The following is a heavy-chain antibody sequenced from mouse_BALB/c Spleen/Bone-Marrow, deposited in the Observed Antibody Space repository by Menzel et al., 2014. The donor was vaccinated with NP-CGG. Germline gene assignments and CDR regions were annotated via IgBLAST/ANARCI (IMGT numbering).Heavy chain of an antibody. CDR3: ARYWDAY. CDR1: DYTFTTYW. CDR2: IDPRIGYT. Sequence: QVQLQQSGAELAKPGASVKMSCKVSDYTFTTYWMHWVKQRPGQGLEWIGYIDPRIGYTEYNQKFKDKATLTADKSSSTAYMQLSSLTSEDSAVYYCARYWDAYWGQGTLVTVSA. D-gene: IGHD4-1*01. J-gene: IGHJ3*01. V-gene: IGHV1-7*01.